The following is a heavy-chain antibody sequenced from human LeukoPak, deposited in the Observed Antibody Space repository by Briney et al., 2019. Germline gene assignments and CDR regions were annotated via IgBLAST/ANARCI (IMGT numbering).Heavy chain of an antibody. CDR3: ATYYYDSSGYYYEDLFDY. CDR1: GGTFSSYT. Sequence: ASVEVSCKASGGTFSSYTISWVRQAPGQGLEWMGRIIPILGIANYAQKFQGRVTITADKSTSTAYMELSSLRSEDTAVYYCATYYYDSSGYYYEDLFDYWGQGTLVTVSS. J-gene: IGHJ4*02. CDR2: IIPILGIA. V-gene: IGHV1-69*02. D-gene: IGHD3-22*01.